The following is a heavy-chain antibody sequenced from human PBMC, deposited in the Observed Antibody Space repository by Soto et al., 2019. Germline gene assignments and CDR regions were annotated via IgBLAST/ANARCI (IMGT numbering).Heavy chain of an antibody. D-gene: IGHD2-15*01. CDR3: AREQCSPLDRYCSDGGVDCVDP. CDR2: ISGSGATT. Sequence: VGSLRLSCAASGFSFSSYAMSWVRQAPGKGLEWVSAISGSGATTFYADSMKGRFTISRDNSRDTLYLQMNSLRAEDTAVYFCAREQCSPLDRYCSDGGVDCVDPCGQRTLVTVSS. CDR1: GFSFSSYA. J-gene: IGHJ5*02. V-gene: IGHV3-23*01.